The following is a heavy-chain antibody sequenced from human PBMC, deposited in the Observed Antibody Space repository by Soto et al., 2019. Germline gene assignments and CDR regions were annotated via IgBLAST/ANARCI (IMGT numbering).Heavy chain of an antibody. D-gene: IGHD6-19*01. CDR3: AHKGVAGNFDY. V-gene: IGHV2-5*02. Sequence: QITLKESGPTLVKPTQTLTLTCTFSGFSLSTSGVGVGWIRQPPGKALEWLALIYWDDNKRYSPSLTSRLTITKDTSKHQVVLTMTNMDPVDTATYCCAHKGVAGNFDYWGQGTLVTVSS. CDR1: GFSLSTSGVG. J-gene: IGHJ4*02. CDR2: IYWDDNK.